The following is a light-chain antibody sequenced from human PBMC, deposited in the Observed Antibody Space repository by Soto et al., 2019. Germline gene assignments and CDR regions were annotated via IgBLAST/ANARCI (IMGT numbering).Light chain of an antibody. CDR1: RSMSSW. J-gene: IGKJ1*01. V-gene: IGKV1-5*03. CDR2: KES. Sequence: DIQLTQSPSILSASFVDRVTITCRASRSMSSWLAWYQQKPGKAPKLLIYKESSLESGVPSRFSGSGSGTEFTLTISRLQPDDFAGYYCQQYNSYSGTFGQGTKVDI. CDR3: QQYNSYSGT.